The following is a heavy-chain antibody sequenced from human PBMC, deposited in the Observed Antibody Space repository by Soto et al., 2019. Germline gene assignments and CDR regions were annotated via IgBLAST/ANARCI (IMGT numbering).Heavy chain of an antibody. J-gene: IGHJ4*02. CDR3: ARTYCSSTSCYSYYFDY. V-gene: IGHV1-18*01. CDR2: ISAYNGNT. Sequence: GASVKVSCKASGYTFTSYGISWVRQAPGQGLEWMGWISAYNGNTNYAQKLQGRVTMTKDTSTSTAYMELRSLRSDDTAVYYCARTYCSSTSCYSYYFDYWGQGTLVTVSS. CDR1: GYTFTSYG. D-gene: IGHD2-2*01.